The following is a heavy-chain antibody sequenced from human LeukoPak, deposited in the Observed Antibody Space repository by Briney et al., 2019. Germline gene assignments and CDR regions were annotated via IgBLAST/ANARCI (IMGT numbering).Heavy chain of an antibody. Sequence: PGGSLRLSCAASGFTFSSYTMTWVRQAPGKGLEWVSYISGSSSTIYYADSVKGRFTISRDNARNSLYLQMNSLRDADTAVYYCARDVRYYYDSGGYYVRAFDIWGQGTMVTVSS. V-gene: IGHV3-48*02. D-gene: IGHD3-22*01. J-gene: IGHJ3*02. CDR2: ISGSSSTI. CDR3: ARDVRYYYDSGGYYVRAFDI. CDR1: GFTFSSYT.